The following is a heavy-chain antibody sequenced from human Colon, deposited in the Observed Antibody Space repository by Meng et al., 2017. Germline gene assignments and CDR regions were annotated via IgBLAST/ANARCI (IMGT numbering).Heavy chain of an antibody. D-gene: IGHD4-11*01. Sequence: ASVKVSCKASGYTFTGYYMHWVRQAPGQGLEWMGRINPNSGGTNYAQKFQGRVTITRDTSISTAYMELSRLRSDDTAGYYCARAARIYSNYGMDVWGQGTTVTVSS. V-gene: IGHV1-2*06. CDR2: INPNSGGT. CDR3: ARAARIYSNYGMDV. CDR1: GYTFTGYY. J-gene: IGHJ6*02.